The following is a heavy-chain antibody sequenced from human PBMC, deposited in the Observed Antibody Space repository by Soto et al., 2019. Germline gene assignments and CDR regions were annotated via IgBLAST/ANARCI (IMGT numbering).Heavy chain of an antibody. CDR1: GFTFSSYS. D-gene: IGHD2-21*02. V-gene: IGHV3-48*02. CDR2: ISSSSSTI. Sequence: GGSLRLSCAASGFTFSSYSMNWVRQAPGKGLEWVSYISSSSSTIYYADSVKGRFTISRDNAKNSLYLQMNSLRDEDTAVYYCGREPRGVVVTAILIFSYGMDVWGQGTTVTVSS. J-gene: IGHJ6*02. CDR3: GREPRGVVVTAILIFSYGMDV.